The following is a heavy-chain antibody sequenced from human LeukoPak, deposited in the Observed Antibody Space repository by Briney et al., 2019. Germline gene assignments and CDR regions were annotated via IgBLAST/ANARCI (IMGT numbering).Heavy chain of an antibody. CDR3: VRDRGYNYGALDF. CDR2: IHHSGST. J-gene: IGHJ4*02. Sequence: PSETLSLTCAVSGYSISSGYYWGWIRQPPGKGLEWIATIHHSGSTYYNSSLKSRVTISVDTSKDQFSLRLSSVTAADTAVYYCVRDRGYNYGALDFWGQGTLVTVSS. D-gene: IGHD5-18*01. V-gene: IGHV4-38-2*02. CDR1: GYSISSGYY.